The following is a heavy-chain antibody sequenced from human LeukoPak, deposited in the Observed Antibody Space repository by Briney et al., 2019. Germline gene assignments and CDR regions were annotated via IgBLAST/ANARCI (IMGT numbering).Heavy chain of an antibody. CDR3: ARDNDFDY. J-gene: IGHJ4*02. CDR2: IYPGGGST. D-gene: IGHD2-8*01. V-gene: IGHV1-46*01. Sequence: GASVKVSCKASGYTFTSYYIHWVRQAPGQGLEWMGIIYPGGGSTSYAQKFQGRVTMTRDMSTSTVYMELSSLRSEDAAVYYCARDNDFDYWGQGTLVTVSS. CDR1: GYTFTSYY.